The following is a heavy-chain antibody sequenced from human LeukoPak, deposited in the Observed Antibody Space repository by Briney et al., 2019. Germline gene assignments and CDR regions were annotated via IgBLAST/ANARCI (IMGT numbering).Heavy chain of an antibody. CDR1: GYSISSGYY. V-gene: IGHV4-38-2*01. CDR3: ARSRDYYDSSGFEY. CDR2: IYHSGST. Sequence: PSETLSHTCAVSGYSISSGYYWGWIRQPPGKGLEWIGSIYHSGSTYYNPSLKSRVTISVDTSKNQFSLKLSSVTAADTAVYYCARSRDYYDSSGFEYWGQGTLVTVSS. D-gene: IGHD3-22*01. J-gene: IGHJ4*02.